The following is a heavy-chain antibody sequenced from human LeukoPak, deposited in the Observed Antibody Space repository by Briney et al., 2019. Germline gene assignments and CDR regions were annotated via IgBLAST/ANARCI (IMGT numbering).Heavy chain of an antibody. J-gene: IGHJ4*02. V-gene: IGHV3-30-3*01. CDR3: ARENIAAAAPDY. CDR2: ISYDGSNK. D-gene: IGHD6-13*01. CDR1: GFTFSSYA. Sequence: GRSLRLSCAASGFTFSSYAMHWVRQAPGKGLEWVAVISYDGSNKYYADSVKGRFTISRDNSKNTLYLQMSSLRAEDTAVYYCARENIAAAAPDYWGQGTLVTVSS.